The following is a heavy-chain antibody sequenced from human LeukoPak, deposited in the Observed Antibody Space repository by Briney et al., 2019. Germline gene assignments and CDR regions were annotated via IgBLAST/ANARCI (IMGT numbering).Heavy chain of an antibody. V-gene: IGHV4-34*01. CDR1: GGSFSGYY. J-gene: IGHJ4*02. CDR3: ARGGCSSTSCYSADFDY. Sequence: PSETLSLTCAVYGGSFSGYYWSWIRQPPGKGLEWVGEINHSGSINYHPSLKSRDTMSVDTSKNQFALKLSAVTAADTAVYYCARGGCSSTSCYSADFDYWGQGTLVTVSS. D-gene: IGHD2-2*01. CDR2: INHSGSI.